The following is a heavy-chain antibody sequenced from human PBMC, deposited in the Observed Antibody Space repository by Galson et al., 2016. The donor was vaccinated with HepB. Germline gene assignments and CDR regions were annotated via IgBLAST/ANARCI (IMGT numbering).Heavy chain of an antibody. CDR1: GFTFSAYT. Sequence: SLRLSCAATGFTFSAYTMTWVRQAPGKGLEWISTVSGAGTGTYYADSVKGRFTISRDNTKSTLYLQMNSLTGEDTAIYYCAKGYLSTSSRWFDPWGQGTLVTVSS. V-gene: IGHV3-23*01. CDR3: AKGYLSTSSRWFDP. CDR2: VSGAGTGT. J-gene: IGHJ5*02. D-gene: IGHD2-2*01.